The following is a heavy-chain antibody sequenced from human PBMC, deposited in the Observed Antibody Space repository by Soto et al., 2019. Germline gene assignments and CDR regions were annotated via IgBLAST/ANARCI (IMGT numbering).Heavy chain of an antibody. CDR2: IYYSGST. D-gene: IGHD2-15*01. V-gene: IGHV4-39*01. Sequence: QLQLQESGPGLVKPSETLSLTCTVSGGSISSSSYYWGWIRQPPGKGLEWIGSIYYSGSTYYNPSLKSRGTISVDTSKNQSSLKLSSVTAADTAVYYCIRGDCSGGSCYSFPIYYYCYMDVWGKGTTVTVSS. J-gene: IGHJ6*03. CDR3: IRGDCSGGSCYSFPIYYYCYMDV. CDR1: GGSISSSSYY.